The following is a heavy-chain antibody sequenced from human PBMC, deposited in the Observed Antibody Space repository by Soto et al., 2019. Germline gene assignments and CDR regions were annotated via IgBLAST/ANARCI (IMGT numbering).Heavy chain of an antibody. V-gene: IGHV2-5*02. CDR1: GFSLTTSGAA. CDR3: AHRPVVVGAYYLDY. D-gene: IGHD2-21*01. Sequence: QITLKESGPTLVKPTQTLTLTCMFSGFSLTTSGAAVAWIRQSPGKALEWLALIYWDDDKRYNPSLKSRLTITKDTSKNQVVLTMTNMDPVDTGTYYCAHRPVVVGAYYLDYWGQGTLVTVSS. J-gene: IGHJ4*02. CDR2: IYWDDDK.